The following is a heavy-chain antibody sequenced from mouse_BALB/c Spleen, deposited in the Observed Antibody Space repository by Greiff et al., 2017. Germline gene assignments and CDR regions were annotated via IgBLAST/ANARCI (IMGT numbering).Heavy chain of an antibody. CDR3: VRLGYDGYYYAMDY. D-gene: IGHD2-2*01. CDR1: GFTFNTYA. Sequence: EVQGVESGGGLVQPKGSLKLSCAASGFTFNTYAMNWVRQAPGKGLEWVARIRSKSNNYATYYADSVKDRFTISRDDSQSMLYLQMNNLKTEDTAMDYCVRLGYDGYYYAMDYWGQGTSVTVSS. J-gene: IGHJ4*01. V-gene: IGHV10-1*02. CDR2: IRSKSNNYAT.